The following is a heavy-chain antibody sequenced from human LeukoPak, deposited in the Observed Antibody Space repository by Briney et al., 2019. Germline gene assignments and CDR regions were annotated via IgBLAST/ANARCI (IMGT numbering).Heavy chain of an antibody. CDR3: AKVGTAAAATLRGFDY. CDR2: IGGSGGST. CDR1: GFTFSSYA. V-gene: IGHV3-23*01. Sequence: QSGGSLRLSCAASGFTFSSYAMSWVRQAPGKGLEWVSSIGGSGGSTYYADSVKGRFTISRDNSKNTLYLQMNSLRAEDTAVYYCAKVGTAAAATLRGFDYWGQGTLVTVSS. J-gene: IGHJ4*02. D-gene: IGHD6-13*01.